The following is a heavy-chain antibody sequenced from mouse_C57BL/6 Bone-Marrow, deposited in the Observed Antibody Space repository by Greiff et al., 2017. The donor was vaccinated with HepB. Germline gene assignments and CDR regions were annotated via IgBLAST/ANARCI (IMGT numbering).Heavy chain of an antibody. D-gene: IGHD1-1*01. CDR3: VRDKTTGGRYYAMDY. CDR2: IRSKSSNYAT. CDR1: GFTFNTYA. Sequence: EVKVVESGGGLVQPKGSLKLSCAASGFTFNTYAMHWVRQAPGKGLEWVARIRSKSSNYATYYADSVKDRFNISRDDSQSMLYLQMKNLKTEDTAMYYCVRDKTTGGRYYAMDYWGQGTSVTVSS. V-gene: IGHV10-3*01. J-gene: IGHJ4*01.